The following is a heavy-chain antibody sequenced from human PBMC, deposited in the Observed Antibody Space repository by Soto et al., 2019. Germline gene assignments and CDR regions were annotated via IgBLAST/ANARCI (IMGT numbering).Heavy chain of an antibody. Sequence: QEQLVESGGGVVQPGRSLRLSCAASGFTFSLYGMHWVRQTPGKGLEWVALILYDGSSNYYVDSVKGRFIISRDNSKNTLYLHMNSLRADDTAVYYCAKDLNGWYLDLWGRGTLVTVSS. CDR2: ILYDGSSN. J-gene: IGHJ2*01. D-gene: IGHD1-1*01. V-gene: IGHV3-30*18. CDR3: AKDLNGWYLDL. CDR1: GFTFSLYG.